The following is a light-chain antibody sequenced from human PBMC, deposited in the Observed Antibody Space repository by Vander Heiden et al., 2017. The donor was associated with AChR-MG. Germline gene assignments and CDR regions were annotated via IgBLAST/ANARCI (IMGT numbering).Light chain of an antibody. CDR1: QSVSSN. Sequence: EIVMTPSPATLSVSPGERATLSCRASQSVSSNLAWYQQKPGQAPRLLIYGASTRATGIPGRFSGSGSGTEFTLTISSLQSEDFAVYYCQQYNNWPPLTFGGGTKVEIK. CDR3: QQYNNWPPLT. J-gene: IGKJ4*01. V-gene: IGKV3-15*01. CDR2: GAS.